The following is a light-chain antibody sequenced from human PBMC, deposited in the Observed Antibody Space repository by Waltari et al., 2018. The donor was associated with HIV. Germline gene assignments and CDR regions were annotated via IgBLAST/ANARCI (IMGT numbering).Light chain of an antibody. Sequence: EIVMTQSPGTLSVSPGERATLSCRASQNIRSNLAWYQQKPGQVPRLLIYGASTRATGIPARFSGSGSGTEFTLIISGLQSEDFADYYCQQYNDWPPLTFGGGTKVEIK. CDR2: GAS. CDR1: QNIRSN. CDR3: QQYNDWPPLT. J-gene: IGKJ4*01. V-gene: IGKV3-15*01.